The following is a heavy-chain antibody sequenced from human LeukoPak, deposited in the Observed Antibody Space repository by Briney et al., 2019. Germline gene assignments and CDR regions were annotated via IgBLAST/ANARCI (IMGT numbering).Heavy chain of an antibody. J-gene: IGHJ5*02. V-gene: IGHV1-18*01. CDR2: VSAYNGNT. CDR1: GYTFTSYG. D-gene: IGHD2-2*01. Sequence: ASVKVSCKASGYTFTSYGISWVRQAPGQGLEWMGWVSAYNGNTNYAQKLQGRVTMTTDTSTSTAYMELRSLRSDDTAVYYCATAEDIVVVPAARPGFDPWGQGTLVTVSS. CDR3: ATAEDIVVVPAARPGFDP.